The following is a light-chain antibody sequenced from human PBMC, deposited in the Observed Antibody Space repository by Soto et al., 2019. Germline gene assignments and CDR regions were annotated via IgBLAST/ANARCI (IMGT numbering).Light chain of an antibody. CDR1: SSNIGNNY. CDR2: ENN. CDR3: GTWDSVLSAEV. Sequence: QSVLTQPPSVSAAPGQKVTISCSGSSSNIGNNYVSWYQQLPGTAPKLLIYENNKRPSGIPDRFSGSKSGTSATLGITGLQTGDEADNYCGTWDSVLSAEVFGGGTKLTVL. V-gene: IGLV1-51*02. J-gene: IGLJ3*02.